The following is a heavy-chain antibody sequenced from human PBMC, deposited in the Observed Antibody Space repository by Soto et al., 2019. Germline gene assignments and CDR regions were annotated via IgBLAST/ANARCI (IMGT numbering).Heavy chain of an antibody. CDR3: ARGYCSSTSCYGPFDY. Sequence: EASVKVSCKASGYTFTSYGISWVRQAPGQGLEWMGWISAYNGNTNYAQKLQGRVTMTTDTSTSTAYMELRSLRSDDAAVYYCARGYCSSTSCYGPFDYWGQGTLVTVSS. V-gene: IGHV1-18*01. CDR2: ISAYNGNT. CDR1: GYTFTSYG. D-gene: IGHD2-2*01. J-gene: IGHJ4*02.